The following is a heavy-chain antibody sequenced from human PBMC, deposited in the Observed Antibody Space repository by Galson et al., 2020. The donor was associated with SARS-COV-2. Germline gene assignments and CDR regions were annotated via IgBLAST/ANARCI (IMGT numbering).Heavy chain of an antibody. Sequence: GESLKISCTASGFSFSSHGMHWVRQAPGKGLEWVAVIWFDGSNKDYAHSVKGRFTISRDNSKNILYLQMDSLRAEDSAVYYCAREAHIVSTITGCYFDYWGQGARVSVS. V-gene: IGHV3-33*01. CDR1: GFSFSSHG. J-gene: IGHJ4*02. CDR2: IWFDGSNK. D-gene: IGHD5-12*01. CDR3: AREAHIVSTITGCYFDY.